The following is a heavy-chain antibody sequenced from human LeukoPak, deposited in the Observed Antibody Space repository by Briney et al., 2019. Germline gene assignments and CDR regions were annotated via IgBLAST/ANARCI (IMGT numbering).Heavy chain of an antibody. D-gene: IGHD3-22*01. CDR3: ARDSRPQYYYDSSVHDDAFEI. CDR1: GGTFSSYA. Sequence: SVKVSCKASGGTFSSYAISWVRQAPGQGLEWMGGIIPIFGTANYAQKFQGRVTITTDESTSTAYMELSSLRSEDTAVYYCARDSRPQYYYDSSVHDDAFEIWGQGTMVTVSS. V-gene: IGHV1-69*05. CDR2: IIPIFGTA. J-gene: IGHJ3*02.